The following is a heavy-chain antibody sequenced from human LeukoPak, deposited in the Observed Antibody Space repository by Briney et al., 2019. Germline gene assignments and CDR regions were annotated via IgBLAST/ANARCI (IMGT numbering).Heavy chain of an antibody. D-gene: IGHD3-3*01. J-gene: IGHJ4*02. Sequence: SETLSLTCTVSGGSISSYYWGWIRQPPGKGLEWIGSIYHSGSTYYNPSLKSRVTISVDTSKNQFSLKLSSVTAADTAVYYCARHASDYDFWSGYYPMPPFDYWGQGTLVTVSS. CDR1: GGSISSYY. V-gene: IGHV4-38-2*02. CDR3: ARHASDYDFWSGYYPMPPFDY. CDR2: IYHSGST.